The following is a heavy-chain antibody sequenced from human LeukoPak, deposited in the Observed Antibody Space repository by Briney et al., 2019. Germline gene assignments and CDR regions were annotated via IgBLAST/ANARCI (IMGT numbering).Heavy chain of an antibody. Sequence: GGSLRLSCAASGFTFSSYGMHWVRQAPGKGLEWVAFISFDGSNMYYEDSVKGRFTISRDNSRNTLYLQMNSLRAEDTAVYYCARVVDFWSGYIDYWGQGTLVTVSS. CDR3: ARVVDFWSGYIDY. CDR2: ISFDGSNM. V-gene: IGHV3-30*03. D-gene: IGHD3-3*01. J-gene: IGHJ4*02. CDR1: GFTFSSYG.